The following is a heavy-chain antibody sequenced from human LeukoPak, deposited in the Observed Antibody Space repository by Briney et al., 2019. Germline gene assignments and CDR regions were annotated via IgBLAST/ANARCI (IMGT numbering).Heavy chain of an antibody. D-gene: IGHD1-14*01. CDR2: IDPSDSYT. CDR1: GYXFTSYW. V-gene: IGHV5-10-1*01. CDR3: ARGGRYNWFDP. Sequence: GESLKISCNGSGYXFTSYWISWVRQMPGKGLEWMGRIDPSDSYTNYSPSFQGHVTISADKSISTAYLQWSSLKASDTAMYYCARGGRYNWFDPWGQGTLVTVSS. J-gene: IGHJ5*02.